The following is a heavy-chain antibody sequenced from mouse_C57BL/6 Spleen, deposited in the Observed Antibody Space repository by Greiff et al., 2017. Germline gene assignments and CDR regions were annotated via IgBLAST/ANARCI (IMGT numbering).Heavy chain of an antibody. D-gene: IGHD1-1*02. Sequence: EVKLMESGPELVKPGASVKISCKASGYSFTDYNMNWVKQSNGKSLEWIGVINPNYGTTSYNQKFKGKATLTVDQSSSTAYMQLNSLTSEDSAVYYCARSGGNLWYFDVWGTGTTVTVSS. CDR1: GYSFTDYN. V-gene: IGHV1-39*01. J-gene: IGHJ1*03. CDR2: INPNYGTT. CDR3: ARSGGNLWYFDV.